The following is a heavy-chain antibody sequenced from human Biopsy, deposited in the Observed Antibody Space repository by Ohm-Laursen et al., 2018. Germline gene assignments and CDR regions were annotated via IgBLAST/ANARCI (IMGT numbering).Heavy chain of an antibody. CDR1: GFIFSTYT. Sequence: SLRLSCTASGFIFSTYTMNWVRQAPGEGLEWVSPISSRSSDIYYADSVKGRFTISRDNAKNSLFLHMNSLRAEDTAVYYCARESALKWYQSLSYFNGIDVWGQGTTVTVSS. J-gene: IGHJ6*02. CDR2: ISSRSSDI. V-gene: IGHV3-21*01. D-gene: IGHD2-2*01. CDR3: ARESALKWYQSLSYFNGIDV.